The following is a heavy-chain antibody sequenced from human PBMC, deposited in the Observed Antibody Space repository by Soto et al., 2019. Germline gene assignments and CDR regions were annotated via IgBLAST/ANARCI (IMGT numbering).Heavy chain of an antibody. D-gene: IGHD4-17*01. J-gene: IGHJ4*02. V-gene: IGHV4-59*08. CDR2: IYYSGST. Sequence: QVQLQESGPGLVKPSETLSLTCTVSGGSISSYYWSWIRQPPGKGLAWIGYIYYSGSTNYNPFLKSRVTISVDTSKNQLSLKLSSVTAADTAVYYCARRYGYYFDYWGQGTLVTVSS. CDR1: GGSISSYY. CDR3: ARRYGYYFDY.